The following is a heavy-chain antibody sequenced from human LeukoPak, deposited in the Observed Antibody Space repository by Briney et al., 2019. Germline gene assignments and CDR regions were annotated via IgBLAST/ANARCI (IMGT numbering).Heavy chain of an antibody. V-gene: IGHV4-59*01. CDR1: GGSISSYY. D-gene: IGHD3-10*01. CDR3: AREITPMWGLWFGETSHWFDP. J-gene: IGHJ5*02. Sequence: SETLSLTCTVSGGSISSYYWSRIRQPPGKGLEWIGYIYYSGSTNYNPSLKSRVTISVDTSKNQFSLKLSSVTAADTAVYYCAREITPMWGLWFGETSHWFDPWGQGTLVTVSS. CDR2: IYYSGST.